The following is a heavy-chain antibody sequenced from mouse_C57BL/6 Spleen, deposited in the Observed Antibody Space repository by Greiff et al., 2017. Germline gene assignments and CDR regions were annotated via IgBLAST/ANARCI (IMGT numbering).Heavy chain of an antibody. D-gene: IGHD2-5*01. J-gene: IGHJ3*01. Sequence: VQLQQSGAELVKPGASVKLSCTASGFNITDYYMHWVKQRTEQGLEWIGRIDPEDGGTKYAPKFQGKATITTDPSSNTAYLQLSSLTSEDTAVYYYARRYSSYGWCAYWGQGTLVTVSA. CDR3: ARRYSSYGWCAY. CDR1: GFNITDYY. V-gene: IGHV14-2*01. CDR2: IDPEDGGT.